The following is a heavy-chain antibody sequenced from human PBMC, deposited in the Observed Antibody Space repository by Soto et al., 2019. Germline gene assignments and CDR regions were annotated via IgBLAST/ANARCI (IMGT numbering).Heavy chain of an antibody. Sequence: ASVKVSCKASGYMFRSYGISWVRQAPGQGLEWMGWISAYNGNTNYAQKLQGRVTMTTDTSTSTAYMELRSLRSDDTAVYYCARVVAVAGTDWFDPWGQGTLVTVSS. CDR1: GYMFRSYG. D-gene: IGHD6-19*01. CDR3: ARVVAVAGTDWFDP. J-gene: IGHJ5*02. V-gene: IGHV1-18*01. CDR2: ISAYNGNT.